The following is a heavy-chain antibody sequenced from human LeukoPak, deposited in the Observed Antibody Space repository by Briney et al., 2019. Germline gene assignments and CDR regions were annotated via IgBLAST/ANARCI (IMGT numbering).Heavy chain of an antibody. CDR2: ISNDGNYI. CDR3: ANHFACGSTSCPPFDS. Sequence: KTGGSLRLSCAASGFAFSSYSMNWVRQAPGKGLEWVSSISNDGNYIYYADSVKGRFTISRDNAKNSLYLQMNSLRVEDTAVYYCANHFACGSTSCPPFDSWGQGTLVTVSS. V-gene: IGHV3-21*01. D-gene: IGHD2-2*01. J-gene: IGHJ4*02. CDR1: GFAFSSYS.